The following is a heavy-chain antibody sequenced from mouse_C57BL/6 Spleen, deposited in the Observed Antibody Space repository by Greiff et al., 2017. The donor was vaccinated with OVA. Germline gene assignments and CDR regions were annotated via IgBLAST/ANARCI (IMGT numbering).Heavy chain of an antibody. D-gene: IGHD2-2*01. CDR1: GYTFTSYW. V-gene: IGHV1-55*01. CDR3: ARRDGYDVGFAY. Sequence: QVQLQQPGAELVKPGASVKMSCKASGYTFTSYWITWVKQRPGQGLEWIGDIYPGSGSTNYNEKFKSKATLTVDTSSSTAYMQLSSLTSEDSAVYYCARRDGYDVGFAYWGQGTLVTVSA. J-gene: IGHJ3*01. CDR2: IYPGSGST.